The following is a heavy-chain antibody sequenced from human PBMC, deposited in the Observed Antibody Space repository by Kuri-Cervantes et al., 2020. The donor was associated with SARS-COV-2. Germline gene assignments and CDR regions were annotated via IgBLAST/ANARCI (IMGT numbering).Heavy chain of an antibody. Sequence: SETLSLTCTVSGGSISSSSYYWGWIRQPPGKGLEWIGYIYYSGSTNYNPSLKSRVTISVDTPKNQFSLNLTSVTTADTAVYYCARRGEVFTLDVWAQGTSATFPS. D-gene: IGHD3-10*01. CDR1: GGSISSSSYY. CDR2: IYYSGST. J-gene: IGHJ6*02. CDR3: ARRGEVFTLDV. V-gene: IGHV4-61*05.